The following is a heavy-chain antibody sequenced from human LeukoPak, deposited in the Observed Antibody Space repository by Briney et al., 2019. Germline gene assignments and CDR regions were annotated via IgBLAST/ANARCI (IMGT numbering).Heavy chain of an antibody. CDR3: ARHPTGRYYVDCFEN. D-gene: IGHD3-10*01. CDR2: TIPISGKV. Sequence: SVKVSCKASGGTFSGFDISWVRQAPGQGLEWMGGTIPISGKVHYAQKFQGRVTVTTDESTGTSYMELSSLRFEDTAVYYCARHPTGRYYVDCFENWGQGTLVTVSS. J-gene: IGHJ4*02. V-gene: IGHV1-69*05. CDR1: GGTFSGFD.